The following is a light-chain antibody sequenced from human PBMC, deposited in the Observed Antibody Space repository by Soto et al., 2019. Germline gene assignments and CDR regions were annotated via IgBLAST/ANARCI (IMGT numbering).Light chain of an antibody. CDR2: RIS. Sequence: DIVMTQTPLSSPVTLGQPASISCRSSQSLVHGDGNTYLYWFQQRPGQPPRLLIYRISNRFSGVTDRFSGSGAGTDFTLEISRVEAEDVGVYYCLKYKQLQWKCGLGTKAEIK. V-gene: IGKV2-24*01. CDR3: LKYKQLQWK. J-gene: IGKJ1*01. CDR1: QSLVHGDGNTY.